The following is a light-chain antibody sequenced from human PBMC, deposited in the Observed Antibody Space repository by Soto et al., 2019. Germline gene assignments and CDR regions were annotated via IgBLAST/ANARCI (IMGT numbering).Light chain of an antibody. Sequence: EIVLTQSPATLSLSPGERATLSCRASQSFSSYLAWYQQKPGQAPRLLIYDASNRATGIPARFSGSGSGTDFTLTISSLEPEDFAVYYCQQRSNWPSTFGQGTKVDI. J-gene: IGKJ1*01. CDR1: QSFSSY. CDR2: DAS. CDR3: QQRSNWPST. V-gene: IGKV3-11*01.